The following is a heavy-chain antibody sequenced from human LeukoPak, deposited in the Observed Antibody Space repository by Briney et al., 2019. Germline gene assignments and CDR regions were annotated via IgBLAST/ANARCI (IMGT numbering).Heavy chain of an antibody. CDR2: IIPIFGTA. CDR3: ARTRYCSSTSCHWYFDL. V-gene: IGHV1-69*06. CDR1: GYTFTSYG. J-gene: IGHJ2*01. D-gene: IGHD2-2*01. Sequence: ASVKVSCKASGYTFTSYGISWVRQAPGQGLEWMGGIIPIFGTANYAQKFQGRVTITADKSTSTAYMELSSLRSEDTAVYYCARTRYCSSTSCHWYFDLWGRGTLVTVSS.